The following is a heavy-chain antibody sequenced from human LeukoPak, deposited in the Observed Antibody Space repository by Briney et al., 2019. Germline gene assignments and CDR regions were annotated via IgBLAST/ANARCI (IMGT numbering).Heavy chain of an antibody. CDR3: ARGRYSAGDNWFDP. V-gene: IGHV4-59*01. J-gene: IGHJ5*02. CDR2: VYYSEST. D-gene: IGHD3-9*01. Sequence: PSETLSLTCTVSGGSISNYYWNWIRQPPGKGLEWIGYVYYSESTNYNPSLKSRVTMLIATSKNQSSLKLSSVTAEDTAVYYCARGRYSAGDNWFDPWGQGTLVTVSS. CDR1: GGSISNYY.